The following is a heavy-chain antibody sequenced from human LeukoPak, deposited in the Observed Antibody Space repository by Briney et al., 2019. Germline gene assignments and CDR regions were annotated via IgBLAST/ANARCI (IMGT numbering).Heavy chain of an antibody. CDR2: ISYDGSNK. V-gene: IGHV3-30*18. Sequence: HPGGSLRLSCAASGFTFSSYGMHWVRQAPGKGLEWVAVISYDGSNKYYADSVKGRFTISRDNSKNTLDLQMNSLRAEDTALYYCAKSSRMSTVMIAFDYWGQGTLATVSS. CDR1: GFTFSSYG. J-gene: IGHJ4*02. D-gene: IGHD5-24*01. CDR3: AKSSRMSTVMIAFDY.